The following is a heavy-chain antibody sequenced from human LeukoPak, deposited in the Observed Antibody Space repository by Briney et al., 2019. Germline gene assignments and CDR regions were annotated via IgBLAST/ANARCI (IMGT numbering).Heavy chain of an antibody. CDR2: IEGDGNRI. CDR3: TRDWRNLGYDY. J-gene: IGHJ4*02. V-gene: IGHV3-74*01. Sequence: GGSLRLSCAASGFTLSAYWMHWVCQAPGKGLMWVSRIEGDGNRITYADSVKGRFTISRDNAKNTLYLQMNSLRAEDTAVYYCTRDWRNLGYDYWGQGTLVTVSS. CDR1: GFTLSAYW. D-gene: IGHD5-12*01.